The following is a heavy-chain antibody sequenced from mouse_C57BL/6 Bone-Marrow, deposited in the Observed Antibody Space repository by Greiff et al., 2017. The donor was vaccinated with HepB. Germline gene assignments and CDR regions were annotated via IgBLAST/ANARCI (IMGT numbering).Heavy chain of an antibody. CDR1: GYTFTDYY. Sequence: EVQLQQSGPVLVKPGASVKMSCKASGYTFTDYYMNWVKQSHGKSLEWIGVINPYNGGTSYNQKFKGKATLTVDKSSSTAYMELNSLTSEDSAVYYCARNYGSRWDFDYWGQGTTLTVSS. J-gene: IGHJ2*01. D-gene: IGHD1-1*01. V-gene: IGHV1-19*01. CDR2: INPYNGGT. CDR3: ARNYGSRWDFDY.